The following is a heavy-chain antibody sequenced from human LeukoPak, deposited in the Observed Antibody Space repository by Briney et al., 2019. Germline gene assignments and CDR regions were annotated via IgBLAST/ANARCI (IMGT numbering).Heavy chain of an antibody. D-gene: IGHD3-16*02. J-gene: IGHJ3*02. CDR2: INHSGST. CDR3: ASTPFNYDYIWGSYRYRRAFDI. Sequence: SETLSLTCAVYGGSFSGYYWRWIRQPPGKGLEWIGEINHSGSTNYNPSLKSRVTISVDTSKNQFSLKLSSVTAADTAVYYCASTPFNYDYIWGSYRYRRAFDIWGQGTMVTVSS. V-gene: IGHV4-34*01. CDR1: GGSFSGYY.